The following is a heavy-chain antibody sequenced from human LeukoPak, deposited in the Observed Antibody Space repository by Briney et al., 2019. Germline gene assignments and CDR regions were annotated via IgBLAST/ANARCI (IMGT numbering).Heavy chain of an antibody. Sequence: KASETLSLTCTVSGGSISSGDYYWSWIRQPRGKGLEWIGYIYYSGSTYYNPSLKSRVTISVDTSKNQFSLRLSSVTAAGTAVYYCARGTTDWFDPWGQGTLVTVSS. CDR2: IYYSGST. V-gene: IGHV4-30-4*01. D-gene: IGHD1-7*01. CDR3: ARGTTDWFDP. CDR1: GGSISSGDYY. J-gene: IGHJ5*02.